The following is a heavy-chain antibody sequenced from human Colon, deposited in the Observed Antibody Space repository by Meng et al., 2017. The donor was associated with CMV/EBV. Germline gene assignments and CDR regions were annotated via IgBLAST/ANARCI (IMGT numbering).Heavy chain of an antibody. D-gene: IGHD3-9*01. CDR1: EFTLNDSD. CDR3: ARTNYFDTTGYYSDDN. J-gene: IGHJ4*02. CDR2: VHSIGTRA. V-gene: IGHV3-35*01. Sequence: GESLKISCAASEFTLNDSDMNWVYEPPGKRLEWVSGVHSIGTRAQYADSVKGRFTISTDAPGDTLYLQTKSLRADDTAVYYCARTNYFDTTGYYSDDNWGQGTLVTVSS.